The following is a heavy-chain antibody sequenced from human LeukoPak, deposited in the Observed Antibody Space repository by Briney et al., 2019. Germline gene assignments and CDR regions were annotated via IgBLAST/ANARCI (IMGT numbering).Heavy chain of an antibody. CDR1: SVSITSYY. CDR3: ASEVADGY. Sequence: ASETLSLTCSVSSVSITSYYWTWIRQPPGKGLEWIGYIYHSGNTKYNPSLKGRVTMSIDTSKNQFFLNVTSVTATDTAVYYCASEVADGYWGQGTLVIAS. V-gene: IGHV4-59*01. J-gene: IGHJ4*02. CDR2: IYHSGNT. D-gene: IGHD2-21*01.